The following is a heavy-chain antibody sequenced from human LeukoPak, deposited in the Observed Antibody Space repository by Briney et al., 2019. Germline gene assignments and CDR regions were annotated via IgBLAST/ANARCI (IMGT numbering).Heavy chain of an antibody. V-gene: IGHV1-2*02. J-gene: IGHJ3*02. Sequence: GASVKVSGKASGYTFTGYYMHWVRQAPGQGLEWMGWINPNSGGTNYAQKFQGRVTMTRDTSISTAYMELSRLRSDDTAVYYCARGGYSSSWYNPHDAFDIWGQGTMVTVSS. CDR3: ARGGYSSSWYNPHDAFDI. CDR2: INPNSGGT. CDR1: GYTFTGYY. D-gene: IGHD6-13*01.